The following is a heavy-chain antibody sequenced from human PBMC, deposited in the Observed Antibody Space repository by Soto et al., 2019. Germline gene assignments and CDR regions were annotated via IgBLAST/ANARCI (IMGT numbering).Heavy chain of an antibody. CDR3: ARRMLYLLDAFDI. CDR1: GFTFSSYS. Sequence: GGSLRLSCAASGFTFSSYSMNWVRQAPGKGLEWVSSISSSSSYIYYADSVKGRFTIPRDNAKNSLYLQMNSPRAEDTAVYYCARRMLYLLDAFDIWGQGTMVTVPS. D-gene: IGHD2-8*01. CDR2: ISSSSSYI. V-gene: IGHV3-21*01. J-gene: IGHJ3*02.